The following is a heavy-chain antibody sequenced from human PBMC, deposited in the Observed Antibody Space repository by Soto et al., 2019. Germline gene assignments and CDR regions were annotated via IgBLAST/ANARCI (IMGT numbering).Heavy chain of an antibody. D-gene: IGHD3-3*01. J-gene: IGHJ6*03. CDR3: ARDMGARYDFWSVYYTGIGPHMDV. V-gene: IGHV1-18*01. Sequence: ASVKVSCKASGYTFTSYGISWVRQAPGQGLEWMGWISAYNGNTNYAQKLQGRVTMTTDTSTSTAYMELRSLRSDDTAVYYCARDMGARYDFWSVYYTGIGPHMDVRAKRTTVTVSS. CDR1: GYTFTSYG. CDR2: ISAYNGNT.